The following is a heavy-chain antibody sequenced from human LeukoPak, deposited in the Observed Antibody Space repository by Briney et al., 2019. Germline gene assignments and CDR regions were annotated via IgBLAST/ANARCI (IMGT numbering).Heavy chain of an antibody. CDR1: GGSISNYY. Sequence: SETLSLTCTVSGGSISNYYWSWIRQPPGKGLEWIGYIYYSGSTNYNPSLKSRVTISVDTSKNQFSLKLSSVTAADTAVYYCARDRGYSYGYDFDYWGQGTLVTVSS. CDR2: IYYSGST. CDR3: ARDRGYSYGYDFDY. J-gene: IGHJ4*02. V-gene: IGHV4-59*01. D-gene: IGHD5-18*01.